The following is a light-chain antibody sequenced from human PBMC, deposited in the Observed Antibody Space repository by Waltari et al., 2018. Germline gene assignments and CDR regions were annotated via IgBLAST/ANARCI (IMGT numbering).Light chain of an antibody. V-gene: IGLV2-14*03. CDR2: DVS. CDR1: SSDIGFYNY. Sequence: QSALTQPASVSGSPGQSITISCTGTSSDIGFYNYVSWYQQNPGKAPKLMIYDVSEPPSGVSNRFSGSKSGNTASLTISGLQAEDEADYYCNSYAGSSSWVFGGGTKLTVL. J-gene: IGLJ3*02. CDR3: NSYAGSSSWV.